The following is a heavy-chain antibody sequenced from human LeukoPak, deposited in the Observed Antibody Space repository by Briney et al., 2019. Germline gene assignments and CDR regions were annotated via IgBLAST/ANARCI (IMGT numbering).Heavy chain of an antibody. D-gene: IGHD3-22*01. CDR3: ARGRFNYFDSNGHDAFDI. Sequence: GASVKVSCEASGYSFSGYYMHWVRQAPGQGLEWMGWINPNTGGTNYAQRFQDRVYMTRDTSISTAYMDLSRLRSDDTAVYYCARGRFNYFDSNGHDAFDIWGQGTMVTVPS. CDR1: GYSFSGYY. CDR2: INPNTGGT. V-gene: IGHV1-2*02. J-gene: IGHJ3*02.